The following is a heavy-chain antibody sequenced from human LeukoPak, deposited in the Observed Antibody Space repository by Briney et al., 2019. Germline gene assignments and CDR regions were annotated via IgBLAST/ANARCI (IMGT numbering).Heavy chain of an antibody. J-gene: IGHJ4*02. D-gene: IGHD6-13*01. CDR2: ISGSGGST. V-gene: IGHV3-23*01. CDR1: GFTFSSYA. Sequence: GGSLRLSCAASGFTFSSYAMSWVCQAPGKGLEWVSAISGSGGSTYYADSVKGRFTISRDNSKNTLYLQMNSLRAEDTAVYYCAKDHSSSWYYSDYWGQGTLVTVSS. CDR3: AKDHSSSWYYSDY.